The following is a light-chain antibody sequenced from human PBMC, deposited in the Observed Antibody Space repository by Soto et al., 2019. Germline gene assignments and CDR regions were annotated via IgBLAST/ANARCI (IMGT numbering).Light chain of an antibody. J-gene: IGKJ1*01. V-gene: IGKV1-39*01. CDR1: QSISSY. CDR3: QQSYSISWT. Sequence: DIQMTQSPSSLSASVGGRVTITCRASQSISSYLNWYQQKPGKAPKLLIYDASSLQSGVPSRFSGSGSGTDFTLTISSLQPEDFATYYCQQSYSISWTFGQGTKVEIK. CDR2: DAS.